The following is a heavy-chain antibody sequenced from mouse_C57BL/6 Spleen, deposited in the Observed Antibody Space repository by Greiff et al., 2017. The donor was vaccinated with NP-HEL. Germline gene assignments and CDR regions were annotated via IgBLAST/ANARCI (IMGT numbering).Heavy chain of an antibody. CDR3: ARQRYGNYDYAMDY. CDR1: GYTFTSYW. D-gene: IGHD2-10*02. Sequence: VQLQQPGAELVKPGASVKLSCKASGYTFTSYWMHWVKPRPGQGLEWIGMIHPNSGSTNYNEKFKSKATLTVDKSSSTAYMQLSSLTSEDSAVYYWARQRYGNYDYAMDYWGQGTSVTVSS. CDR2: IHPNSGST. J-gene: IGHJ4*01. V-gene: IGHV1-64*01.